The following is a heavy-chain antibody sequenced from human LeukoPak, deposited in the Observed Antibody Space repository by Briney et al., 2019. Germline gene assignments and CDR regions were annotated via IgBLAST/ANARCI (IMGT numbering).Heavy chain of an antibody. CDR1: GGSIISSSYN. J-gene: IGHJ5*02. D-gene: IGHD1-26*01. V-gene: IGHV4-39*01. CDR3: ARHPTVYPNWFDP. CDR2: IFHGGAT. Sequence: SETLSLTCTVSGGSIISSSYNWAWVRQPPGKGLEWIATIFHGGATYYNPSLQSRVAISVDTSKNQFSLKLNSVTAADTAVYYCARHPTVYPNWFDPWGQGTLVSVSS.